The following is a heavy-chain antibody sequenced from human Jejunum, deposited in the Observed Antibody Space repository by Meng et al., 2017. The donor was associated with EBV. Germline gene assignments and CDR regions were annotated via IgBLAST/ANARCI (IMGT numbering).Heavy chain of an antibody. CDR3: ARGRGYDYGDS. V-gene: IGHV4-4*02. CDR2: VSHSGST. Sequence: GQLKGAGPGLVKPSGTLSLTCGVSGDFIRSSNWWSWVRQPPGKGLEWIGEVSHSGSTNYNPSLMSRVTISVDKSMNQFSLRLTSVTAADTAIYYCARGRGYDYGDSWGQGTLVTVFS. D-gene: IGHD5-12*01. CDR1: GDFIRSSNW. J-gene: IGHJ5*02.